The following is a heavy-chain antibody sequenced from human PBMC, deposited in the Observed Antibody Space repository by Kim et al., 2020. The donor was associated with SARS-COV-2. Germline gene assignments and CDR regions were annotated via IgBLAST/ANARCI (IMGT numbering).Heavy chain of an antibody. CDR3: AGDNYNNYWYKY. CDR2: IYRNGTT. J-gene: IGHJ4*02. CDR1: EFTVSTKT. D-gene: IGHD1-20*01. V-gene: IGHV3-53*01. Sequence: GGSLRLSCAASEFTVSTKTMTWVRQAPGKGLEWVSIIYRNGTTYYSDSVKGRFTTSRETSKNTLYLQMDNLRADDTAMYYCAGDNYNNYWYKYWCQGTLGTVSA.